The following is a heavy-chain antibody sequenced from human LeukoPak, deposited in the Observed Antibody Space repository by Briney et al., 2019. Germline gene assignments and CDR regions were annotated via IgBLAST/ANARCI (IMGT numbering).Heavy chain of an antibody. CDR2: ISTNGDT. Sequence: PSETLSLTCTVSGDSIRNYYWSWIRQPAGKGLEWIGRISTNGDTNYNPSLNSRVTMSIDESRNQFSLKLNSVTAADTAVYYCAFSEVGTTKVFDYWGQGLVLTVSS. J-gene: IGHJ4*01. V-gene: IGHV4-4*07. CDR3: AFSEVGTTKVFDY. CDR1: GDSIRNYY. D-gene: IGHD1-26*01.